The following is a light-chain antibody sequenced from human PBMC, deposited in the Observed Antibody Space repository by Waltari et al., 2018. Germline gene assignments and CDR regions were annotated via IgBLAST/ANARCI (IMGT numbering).Light chain of an antibody. J-gene: IGKJ1*01. CDR2: KVS. CDR1: QSLVHSDGNTY. CDR3: MQGTRGPPWT. Sequence: DVVMTHSQLSLLVTLGQPASIYCRSRQSLVHSDGNTYYSWFPQRPGQSPRRLIYKVSNRDSGFPDRLSGRWSGTDFTLKISRVEAEYGGVYIFMQGTRGPPWTFGQGTKVEIQ. V-gene: IGKV2-30*02.